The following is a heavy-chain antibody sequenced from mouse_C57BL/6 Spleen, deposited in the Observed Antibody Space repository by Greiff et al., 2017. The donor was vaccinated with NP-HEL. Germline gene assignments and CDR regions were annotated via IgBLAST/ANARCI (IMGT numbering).Heavy chain of an antibody. CDR2: IDPEDGET. V-gene: IGHV14-2*01. CDR1: GFNIKDYY. D-gene: IGHD2-4*01. J-gene: IGHJ1*03. Sequence: VQLKESGAELVKPGASVKLSCTASGFNIKDYYMHWVKQRTEQGLEWIGRIDPEDGETKYAPKFQGKATITADTSSNTAYLQLSSLTSEDTAVYYCAFYDYDGNGYFDVWGTGTTVTVSS. CDR3: AFYDYDGNGYFDV.